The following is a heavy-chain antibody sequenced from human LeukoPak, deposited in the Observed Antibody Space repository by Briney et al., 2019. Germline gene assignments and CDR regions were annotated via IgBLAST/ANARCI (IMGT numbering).Heavy chain of an antibody. D-gene: IGHD2-8*01. CDR3: ARVNLMATNWD. V-gene: IGHV1-18*01. CDR1: GYTFTSYG. Sequence: ASVKVSCKASGYTFTSYGISWVRQAPGQGLEWMGWISAYNGNTNYAQKLHGRVTMTTDTSTSTAYMELSRLRSDDTAVYYCARVNLMATNWDWGQGTLVTVSS. J-gene: IGHJ4*02. CDR2: ISAYNGNT.